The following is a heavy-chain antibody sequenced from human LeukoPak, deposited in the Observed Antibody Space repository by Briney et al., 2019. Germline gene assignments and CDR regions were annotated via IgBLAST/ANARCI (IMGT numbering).Heavy chain of an antibody. CDR1: GGSISSGDYY. CDR2: IYYSGST. CDR3: ARYTAMVKAAFDY. J-gene: IGHJ4*02. V-gene: IGHV4-30-4*01. D-gene: IGHD5-18*01. Sequence: PSETLSLTCIVSGGSISSGDYYWSWIRQPPGKGLEWIGYIYYSGSTYYNPSLKSRVTISVDTSKDQFSLKLSSVTAADTAVYYCARYTAMVKAAFDYWGQGTLVTVSS.